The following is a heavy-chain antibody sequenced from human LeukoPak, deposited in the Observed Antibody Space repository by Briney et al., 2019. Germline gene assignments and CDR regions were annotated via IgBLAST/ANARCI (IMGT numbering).Heavy chain of an antibody. CDR1: GFTFSTYA. Sequence: GGSLRLSCAASGFTFSTYAMHWVRQATGTGLEWVSAIGSAGDTYYPGSVKGRFIISRENAKNSLYLQMNSLRAGDTAVYYCARGENNKLIDPWGQGTLVTVPS. D-gene: IGHD2-8*01. CDR2: IGSAGDT. CDR3: ARGENNKLIDP. V-gene: IGHV3-13*01. J-gene: IGHJ5*02.